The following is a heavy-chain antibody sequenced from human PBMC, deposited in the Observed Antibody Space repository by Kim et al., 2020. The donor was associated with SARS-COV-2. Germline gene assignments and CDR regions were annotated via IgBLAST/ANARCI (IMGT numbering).Heavy chain of an antibody. CDR3: TRVPPYSNSWWDAFDI. CDR1: GFTFSDSA. V-gene: IGHV3-73*01. CDR2: IRSKANSYAT. Sequence: GGSLRLSCAASGFTFSDSAMYWVRQASGKGLKWVGRIRSKANSYATAYDVSVKGRFIISRDDSKNTAYLQMNSLKTEDTAIYYCTRVPPYSNSWWDAFDIWGQGTMVTVSS. D-gene: IGHD6-13*01. J-gene: IGHJ3*02.